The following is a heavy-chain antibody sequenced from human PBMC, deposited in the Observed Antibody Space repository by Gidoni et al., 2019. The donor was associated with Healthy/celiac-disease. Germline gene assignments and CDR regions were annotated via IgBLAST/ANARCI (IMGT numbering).Heavy chain of an antibody. CDR2: ISYDGSNK. CDR3: AKAEAILYWFGESLDDP. Sequence: QVQLVESGGGVVQPGRSLRLSCAASGFTFSSYGMHWVRQAPGKGLEWVAVISYDGSNKYYADSVKGRFTISRDNSKNTLYLQMNSLRAEDTAVYYCAKAEAILYWFGESLDDPWGQGTLVTVSS. CDR1: GFTFSSYG. D-gene: IGHD3-10*01. V-gene: IGHV3-30*18. J-gene: IGHJ5*02.